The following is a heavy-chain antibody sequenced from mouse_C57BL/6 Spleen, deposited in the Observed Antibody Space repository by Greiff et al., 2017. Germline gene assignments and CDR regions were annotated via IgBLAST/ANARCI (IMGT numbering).Heavy chain of an antibody. CDR3: ARGGTTVVSFDY. Sequence: VQRVESGAELVKPGASVKMSCKASSYTFTTYPIEWMKQNHGKSLEWIGNFHPYNDDTKYNEKFKGKATLTVEKSSSTVYLELSRLTSDDSAVYYCARGGTTVVSFDYWGQGTTLTVSS. J-gene: IGHJ2*01. V-gene: IGHV1-47*01. CDR2: FHPYNDDT. D-gene: IGHD1-1*01. CDR1: SYTFTTYP.